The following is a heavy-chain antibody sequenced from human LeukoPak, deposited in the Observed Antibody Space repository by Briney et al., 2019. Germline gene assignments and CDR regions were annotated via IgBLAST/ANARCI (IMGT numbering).Heavy chain of an antibody. J-gene: IGHJ4*02. CDR3: ARGGPRWPSGH. D-gene: IGHD5-12*01. CDR2: INHSGST. V-gene: IGHV4-34*01. Sequence: SETLSLTCAVYGGSFSGYYWSWIRQPPGKGLEWIGEINHSGSTNCNPSLKSRVTISVDTSKNQFSLKLSSVTAADTAVYYCARGGPRWPSGHWGQGTLVTVSS. CDR1: GGSFSGYY.